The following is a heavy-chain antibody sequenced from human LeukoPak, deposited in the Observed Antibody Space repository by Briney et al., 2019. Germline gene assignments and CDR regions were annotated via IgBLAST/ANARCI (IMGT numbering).Heavy chain of an antibody. CDR3: ARDPGIGSSSWYGGIDY. Sequence: ASVKVSCKASGYTFTSYGISWVRQAPGQGLEWMGWISAYNGNTNYAQKLQGRVTMTTDTSTSTAYMELRSLRSDDTAVYYCARDPGIGSSSWYGGIDYWGQGTLATVSS. D-gene: IGHD6-13*01. V-gene: IGHV1-18*01. CDR1: GYTFTSYG. J-gene: IGHJ4*02. CDR2: ISAYNGNT.